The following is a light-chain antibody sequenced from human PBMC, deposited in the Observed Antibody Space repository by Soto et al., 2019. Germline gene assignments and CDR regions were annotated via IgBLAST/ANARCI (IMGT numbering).Light chain of an antibody. CDR3: SSYTSPNSLEYV. Sequence: QSALTQPASVSGSPGQSITISCTGTSSDVGGYNYVSWYQQHPGKAPKLMIYEVSNRPSGVSNRFSGSKSGNTASLTISGLQAEDEADYYCSSYTSPNSLEYVFGTGTKVAVL. CDR2: EVS. J-gene: IGLJ1*01. V-gene: IGLV2-14*01. CDR1: SSDVGGYNY.